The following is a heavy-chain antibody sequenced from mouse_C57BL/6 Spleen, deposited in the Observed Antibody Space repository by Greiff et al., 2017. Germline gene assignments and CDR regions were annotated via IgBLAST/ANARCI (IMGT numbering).Heavy chain of an antibody. V-gene: IGHV1-55*01. CDR3: ARRGLYYDYDEFAY. CDR2: IYPGSGST. D-gene: IGHD2-4*01. J-gene: IGHJ3*01. Sequence: VQLQQPGAELVKPGASVKMSCKASGYTFTSYWITWVKQRPGQGLEWIGDIYPGSGSTNYNEKFKSKATLTVDTSSSTAYMQLSSLTSEDSAVYYFARRGLYYDYDEFAYWGQGTLVTVSA. CDR1: GYTFTSYW.